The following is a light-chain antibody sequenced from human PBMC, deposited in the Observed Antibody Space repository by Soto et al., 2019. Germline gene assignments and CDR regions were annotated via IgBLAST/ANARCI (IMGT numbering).Light chain of an antibody. Sequence: QSALTQPASVSGSPGQSITISCTGSSSDIGGKNDVSWYQQHPGKAPKLIIYDVTSRPSGVSSRFSGSKSGNTASLTISGLQAEDEADYYCNSYTNLFTVRAVFGTGTEVTVL. J-gene: IGLJ1*01. CDR1: SSDIGGKND. CDR2: DVT. CDR3: NSYTNLFTVRAV. V-gene: IGLV2-14*01.